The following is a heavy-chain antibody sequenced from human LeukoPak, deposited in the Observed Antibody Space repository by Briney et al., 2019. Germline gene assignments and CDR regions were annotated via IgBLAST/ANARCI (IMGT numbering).Heavy chain of an antibody. CDR1: GFSFNNYG. Sequence: GGSLRLSCAASGFSFNNYGMTWVRQAQGQGLEWVSVVSGGDGITYYADPVKGRFTISRDNLKNTLYLKMNSLRVEDTAVYYCAKESPYNYDSTGYYVDWYFDSWGQGTLVTVSS. CDR3: AKESPYNYDSTGYYVDWYFDS. V-gene: IGHV3-23*01. CDR2: VSGGDGIT. J-gene: IGHJ4*02. D-gene: IGHD3-22*01.